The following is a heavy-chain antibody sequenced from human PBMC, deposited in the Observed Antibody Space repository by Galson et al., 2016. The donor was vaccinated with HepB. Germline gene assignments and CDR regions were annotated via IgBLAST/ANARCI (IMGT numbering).Heavy chain of an antibody. Sequence: SLRLSCAVSGFTFRTYSMNWVRQAPGKGLEWVSVISSSVSYIYYADSVKGRFTISRDNAKNSLYLQMNSLRVEDTAVYYCARGGRTEETSLVYWGQGTLVTVSS. D-gene: IGHD1-14*01. CDR2: ISSSVSYI. CDR3: ARGGRTEETSLVY. V-gene: IGHV3-21*01. CDR1: GFTFRTYS. J-gene: IGHJ4*02.